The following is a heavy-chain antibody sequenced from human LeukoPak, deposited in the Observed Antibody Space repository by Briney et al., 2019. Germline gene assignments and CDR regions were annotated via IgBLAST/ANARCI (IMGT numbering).Heavy chain of an antibody. J-gene: IGHJ4*02. CDR2: IKQDGSEK. Sequence: GGSLRLSCAASVFTFSSYWMSWVRQAPGKGLEWVANIKQDGSEKYYVDSVKGRFTISRDNAKNSLYLQMNSLRAEDTAVYYCARDAYYDSSGYTKNFDYWGQGTLVTVSS. V-gene: IGHV3-7*01. CDR3: ARDAYYDSSGYTKNFDY. D-gene: IGHD3-22*01. CDR1: VFTFSSYW.